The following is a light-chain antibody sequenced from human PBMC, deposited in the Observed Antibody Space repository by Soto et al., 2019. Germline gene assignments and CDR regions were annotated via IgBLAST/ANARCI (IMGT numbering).Light chain of an antibody. J-gene: IGKJ1*01. CDR2: GAS. V-gene: IGKV3-20*01. Sequence: EIVLTQSPGTLSLSPGERATLSCRASQSVSSSYLAWYQQKPGQAPRLLIYGASSRATGIPDRFSGSGSGTDFTLTISRLEPEDFAVYYCQQRETFGQGTKVDIK. CDR3: QQRET. CDR1: QSVSSSY.